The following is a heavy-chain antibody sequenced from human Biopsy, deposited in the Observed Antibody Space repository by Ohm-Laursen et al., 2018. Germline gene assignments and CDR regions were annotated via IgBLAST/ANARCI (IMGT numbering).Heavy chain of an antibody. V-gene: IGHV4-59*08. CDR1: GGSISSYY. CDR3: ARHAPSYSGSYWRYFDL. J-gene: IGHJ2*01. CDR2: IYYTGST. D-gene: IGHD1-26*01. Sequence: SETLSLTCTVSGGSISSYYWSWIRQPPGKGLEWIGYIYYTGSTNYNPSLKSRVTISVDTFMNHLSLRLTSGTAADTAVYYCARHAPSYSGSYWRYFDLWGRGTLVTVSS.